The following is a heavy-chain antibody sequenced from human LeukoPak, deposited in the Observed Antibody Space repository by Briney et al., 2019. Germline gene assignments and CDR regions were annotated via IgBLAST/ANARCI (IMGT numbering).Heavy chain of an antibody. Sequence: GGSLRLSCAASGFTFNSYSMNWVRQAPGKGLEWVSYISSSGSTIYYADSVKGRFTISRDNAKNSLYLQMNSLRAEDTAVYYCASSSGWYRGYYFDYWGQGTLVTVSS. D-gene: IGHD6-19*01. CDR1: GFTFNSYS. CDR3: ASSSGWYRGYYFDY. CDR2: ISSSGSTI. V-gene: IGHV3-48*04. J-gene: IGHJ4*02.